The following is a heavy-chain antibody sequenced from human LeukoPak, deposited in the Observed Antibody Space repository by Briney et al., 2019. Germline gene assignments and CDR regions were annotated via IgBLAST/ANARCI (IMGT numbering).Heavy chain of an antibody. Sequence: ASVKVSCRLSGYSLSDLSIHWVRHVPGKGLEWMGGFEPEEGEHGETIYAQNFEGRLTLTEDTAADTAYMELVSLTSADTAVYYCATDRLEIYALHIWGQGTVVTVSS. D-gene: IGHD1-1*01. V-gene: IGHV1-24*01. CDR2: FEPEEGEHGET. CDR3: ATDRLEIYALHI. CDR1: GYSLSDLS. J-gene: IGHJ3*02.